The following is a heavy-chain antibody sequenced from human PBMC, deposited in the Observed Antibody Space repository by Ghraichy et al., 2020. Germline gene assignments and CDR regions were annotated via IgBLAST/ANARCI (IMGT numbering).Heavy chain of an antibody. CDR2: ISSSGSTI. J-gene: IGHJ6*02. CDR1: GFTFSDYY. V-gene: IGHV3-11*01. Sequence: GGSLRLSCAASGFTFSDYYMSWIRQAPGKGLEWVSYISSSGSTIYYADSVKGRFTISRDNAKNSLYLQMNSLRAEDTAVYYCAREMEYYYGSGSYSHYGMDVWGQGTTVTVSS. CDR3: AREMEYYYGSGSYSHYGMDV. D-gene: IGHD3-10*01.